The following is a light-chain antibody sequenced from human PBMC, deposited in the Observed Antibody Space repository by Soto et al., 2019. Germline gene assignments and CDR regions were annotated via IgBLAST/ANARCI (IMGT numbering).Light chain of an antibody. CDR3: AAWDDSLNGYV. J-gene: IGLJ7*01. Sequence: QSALTQPASVSGSPGQSITISCTGTSSDVGGYNYVSWYQHHPGKAPKLMIYEVSNRPSGVSNRFSGSKSGNTASLTISGLQAEDESDYYCAAWDDSLNGYVFGSGTQLTVL. CDR1: SSDVGGYNY. V-gene: IGLV2-14*01. CDR2: EVS.